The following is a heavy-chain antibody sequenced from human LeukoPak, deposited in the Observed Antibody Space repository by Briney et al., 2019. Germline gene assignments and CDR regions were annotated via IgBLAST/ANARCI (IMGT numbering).Heavy chain of an antibody. D-gene: IGHD5-24*01. CDR2: FYTSGST. V-gene: IGHV4-61*02. CDR1: GGSISSANYY. CDR3: ARGRDGYNFLNRGEYYYFDY. J-gene: IGHJ4*02. Sequence: SETLSLTCTVSGGSISSANYYWSWIRQPAGKGLEWIGRFYTSGSTNYNPSLKSRVTISVDTSKNQFSLKLNSVTAADTAVYYCARGRDGYNFLNRGEYYYFDYWGQGTLVTVSS.